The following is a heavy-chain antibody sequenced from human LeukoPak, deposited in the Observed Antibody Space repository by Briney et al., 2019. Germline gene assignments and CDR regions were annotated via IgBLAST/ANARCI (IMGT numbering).Heavy chain of an antibody. CDR3: ARATYGSGIGAFDI. V-gene: IGHV1-69*01. CDR1: GGTFSSYA. CDR2: IIPIFGTA. D-gene: IGHD3-10*01. J-gene: IGHJ3*02. Sequence: SVDVSCRASGGTFSSYAISWVRQAPGQGLEWMGGIIPIFGTANYAQKFQGRVTITADESTSTAYMELSSLRSEDTAVYYCARATYGSGIGAFDIWGQGTMVTVSS.